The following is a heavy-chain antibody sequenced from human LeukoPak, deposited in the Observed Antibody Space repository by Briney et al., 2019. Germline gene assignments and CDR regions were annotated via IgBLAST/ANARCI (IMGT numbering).Heavy chain of an antibody. CDR1: GFTFSSYA. D-gene: IGHD2-2*01. CDR3: ARSYCSSTSCYHNWFDP. J-gene: IGHJ5*02. V-gene: IGHV3-30-3*01. Sequence: GGSLRLSCAASGFTFSSYAMHWVRQAPGKGLEWVVVISYDGSNKYYADSVKGRFTISRDNSKNTLYLQMNSLRAEDTAVYYCARSYCSSTSCYHNWFDPWGQGTLVTVSS. CDR2: ISYDGSNK.